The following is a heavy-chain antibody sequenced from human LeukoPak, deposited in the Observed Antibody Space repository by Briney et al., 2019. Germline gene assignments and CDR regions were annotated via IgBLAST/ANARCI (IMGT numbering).Heavy chain of an antibody. CDR2: IYTSGST. V-gene: IGHV4-4*07. CDR3: ASSFLPRGYSSGWYLGFDY. Sequence: ASETLSLTCTVSGGSISSYYWSWIRQPAGKGLEWIGRIYTSGSTNYNPSLKSRVTMSVDTSKNQFSLKLSSVTAADTAVYYCASSFLPRGYSSGWYLGFDYWGQGTLVTVSS. D-gene: IGHD6-19*01. J-gene: IGHJ4*02. CDR1: GGSISSYY.